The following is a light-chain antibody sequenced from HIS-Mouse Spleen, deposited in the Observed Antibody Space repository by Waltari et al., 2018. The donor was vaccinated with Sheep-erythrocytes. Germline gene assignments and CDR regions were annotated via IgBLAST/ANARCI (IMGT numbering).Light chain of an antibody. Sequence: AIQLTQSPSSLSASVGDRGTITCRASQGISSALAWYQQKPGKAPKLLIYDASSLESGVPSRFSGSVSGTDFTLTISSLQPEDFATYYCQQFNNYPRTFGQGTKVEIK. CDR1: QGISSA. V-gene: IGKV1D-13*01. J-gene: IGKJ1*01. CDR2: DAS. CDR3: QQFNNYPRT.